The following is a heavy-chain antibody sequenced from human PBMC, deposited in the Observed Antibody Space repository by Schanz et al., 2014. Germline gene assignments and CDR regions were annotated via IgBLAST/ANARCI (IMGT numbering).Heavy chain of an antibody. CDR3: AKDSTHIDIVLVPTAIDY. CDR2: IWYDENNK. Sequence: QVQLVESGGGVVQFGRSLRLSCVASGFTFSSYGMHWVRQAPGKGLEWVAVIWYDENNKYYADSVKGRFTMSRDNSKITLYLQMNTLRSEDTAVYYCAKDSTHIDIVLVPTAIDYWGQGTLVTVSS. CDR1: GFTFSSYG. D-gene: IGHD2-2*01. V-gene: IGHV3-33*06. J-gene: IGHJ4*02.